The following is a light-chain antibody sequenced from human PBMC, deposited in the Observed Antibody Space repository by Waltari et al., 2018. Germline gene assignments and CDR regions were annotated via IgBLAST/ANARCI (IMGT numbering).Light chain of an antibody. CDR1: QDISNY. CDR2: DAS. Sequence: DIQMTQSPSSLSASVGDRDTITCQASQDISNYLNWYQQKPGKAPKLLIYDASNLETGVPSRFSGSGSGTDFTFTISSLQPEDIATYYCQQYDNLPCTFGPGTKVDIK. CDR3: QQYDNLPCT. J-gene: IGKJ3*01. V-gene: IGKV1-33*01.